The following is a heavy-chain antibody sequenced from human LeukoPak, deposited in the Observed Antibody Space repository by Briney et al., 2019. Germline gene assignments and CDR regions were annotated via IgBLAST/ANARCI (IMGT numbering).Heavy chain of an antibody. D-gene: IGHD5-12*01. J-gene: IGHJ6*02. CDR1: GYSFTSYW. V-gene: IGHV5-51*01. CDR3: ARLVDIVATMPGSGGMDV. CDR2: IYPGDSDT. Sequence: GESLKISCKGSGYSFTSYWIGWVRQMPGKGLEWMGIIYPGDSDTRYSPSFQGQVTISADKSISTAYLQWSSLKASVTAMYYCARLVDIVATMPGSGGMDVWGQGTTVTVSS.